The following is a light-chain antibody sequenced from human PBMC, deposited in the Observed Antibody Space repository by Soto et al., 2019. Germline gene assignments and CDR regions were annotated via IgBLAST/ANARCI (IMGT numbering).Light chain of an antibody. CDR2: AAS. Sequence: DIKITQSPSSLSASVPYRATITCTASQSISSYLNWYQQKPGKAPKLLIYAASSLQSGVPSRFSGSGSGTDFTLTISSLQTEDFATYYCKQSYSTPLTFGGGTKVDIK. V-gene: IGKV1-39*01. CDR1: QSISSY. CDR3: KQSYSTPLT. J-gene: IGKJ4*01.